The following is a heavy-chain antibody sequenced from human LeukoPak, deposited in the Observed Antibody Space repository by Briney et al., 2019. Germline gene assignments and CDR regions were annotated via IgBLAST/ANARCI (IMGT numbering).Heavy chain of an antibody. J-gene: IGHJ4*02. CDR3: ARGSMFGAPDF. CDR2: IYPGGTT. V-gene: IGHV3-53*01. Sequence: PGGSLRLSCEVSGVTVSSNYMIWVRQAPGKGLEWLSIIYPGGTTHYAESVKGRFSISRDDSKNTLYFQMDNLRVDDTALYWCARGSMFGAPDFWGQGTRATVSS. D-gene: IGHD3-16*01. CDR1: GVTVSSNY.